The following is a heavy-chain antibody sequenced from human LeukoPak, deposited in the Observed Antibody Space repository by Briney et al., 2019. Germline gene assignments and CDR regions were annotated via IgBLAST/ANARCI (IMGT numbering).Heavy chain of an antibody. CDR3: ARTNAEPFYYGMDV. J-gene: IGHJ6*02. CDR1: GGSISSYY. V-gene: IGHV4-59*01. Sequence: SETLSLTCTVSGGSISSYYWSWIRQPPGNGLEWIGYIYYSGSTNYNPSLKSRVTISVDTSKNQFSLKLSSVTAADTAVYYCARTNAEPFYYGMDVWGQGTTVTVSS. CDR2: IYYSGST.